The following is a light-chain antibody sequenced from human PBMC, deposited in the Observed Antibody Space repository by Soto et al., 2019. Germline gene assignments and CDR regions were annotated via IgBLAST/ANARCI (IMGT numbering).Light chain of an antibody. V-gene: IGLV2-11*01. CDR1: SSDVGLYNY. CDR3: CSYGGPYTWL. Sequence: QSALTQPRSVSGSPGQSVTISCTGTSSDVGLYNYVSWYQQEAGKAPKLIIYDVNKRPSGVPDRFSGSKSGNTASLTISGLQADDGADYICCSYGGPYTWLFGGGTKLTVL. J-gene: IGLJ3*02. CDR2: DVN.